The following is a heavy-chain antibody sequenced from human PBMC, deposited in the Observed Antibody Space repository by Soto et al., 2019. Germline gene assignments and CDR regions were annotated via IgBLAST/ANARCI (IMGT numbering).Heavy chain of an antibody. CDR3: ARDEDYGGNAMAMDY. V-gene: IGHV1-46*01. D-gene: IGHD4-17*01. CDR1: GYTFTSYY. Sequence: ASVKVSCKASGYTFTSYYMHLVRQAPGQGLEWMGXIXPXXXSXSXAXKXXXXVTMTRDTSTSTVYMELSRLRSEDTAVYYCARDEDYGGNAMAMDYWGQGTLVTVSS. CDR2: IXPXXXSX. J-gene: IGHJ4*02.